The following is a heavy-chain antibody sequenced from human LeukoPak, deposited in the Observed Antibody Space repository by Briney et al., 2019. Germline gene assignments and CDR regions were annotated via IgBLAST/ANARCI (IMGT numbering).Heavy chain of an antibody. Sequence: GGSLRHSSAAPGFTLSSSATSWVRHAPGTGLEWVSAISGRGGSTYYADSVKGRFTISRDNSKNTLYLQMNSLRAEDTAVYYCAKDSKQLWFSYWGQGTLVTVSS. V-gene: IGHV3-23*01. CDR2: ISGRGGST. CDR1: GFTLSSSA. D-gene: IGHD5-18*01. CDR3: AKDSKQLWFSY. J-gene: IGHJ4*02.